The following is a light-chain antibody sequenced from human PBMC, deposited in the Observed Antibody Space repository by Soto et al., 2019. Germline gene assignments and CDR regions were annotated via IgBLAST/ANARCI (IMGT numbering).Light chain of an antibody. J-gene: IGKJ5*01. V-gene: IGKV3-20*01. CDR3: QQYEISPPIT. CDR1: QRVSSNY. CDR2: GAF. Sequence: EIVLTQSPGTLSLSPGERATLSCRASQRVSSNYLAWYQQKPGQAPRLLIHGAFSRATGIPDRFSGSGSGTDFTLTISRLEPEDFAVYYCQQYEISPPITFGQGTRWRL.